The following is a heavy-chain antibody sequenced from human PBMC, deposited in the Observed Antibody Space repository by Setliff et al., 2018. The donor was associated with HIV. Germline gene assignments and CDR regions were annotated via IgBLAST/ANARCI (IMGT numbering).Heavy chain of an antibody. J-gene: IGHJ5*02. CDR1: GFTFSSYS. CDR2: ISSSSSYI. Sequence: GSLRLSCAASGFTFSSYSMNWVRQAPGKGLEWVSSISSSSSYIYYADSVKGRFTISRDNAKNSLYLQMNSLRAEDTAAYYCARDRIAAAGWFDPWGQGTLVTVSS. V-gene: IGHV3-21*01. D-gene: IGHD6-13*01. CDR3: ARDRIAAAGWFDP.